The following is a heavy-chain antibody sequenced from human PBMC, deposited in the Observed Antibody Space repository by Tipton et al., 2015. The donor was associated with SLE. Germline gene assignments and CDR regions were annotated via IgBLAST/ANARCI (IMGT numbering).Heavy chain of an antibody. CDR1: GGSISSSSYY. J-gene: IGHJ3*02. CDR2: IYYSGST. D-gene: IGHD6-13*01. V-gene: IGHV4-39*07. CDR3: ARGGPYSSSWSGAFDI. Sequence: TLSLTCTVSGGSISSSSYYWGWIRQPPGKGLEWIGSIYYSGSTNYNPSLKSRVTISVDTSKNQFSLKLSSVIAADTAVYYCARGGPYSSSWSGAFDIWGQGTMVTVSS.